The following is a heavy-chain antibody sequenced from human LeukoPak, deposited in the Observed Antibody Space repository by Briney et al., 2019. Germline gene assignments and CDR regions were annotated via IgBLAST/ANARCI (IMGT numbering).Heavy chain of an antibody. J-gene: IGHJ5*02. Sequence: ASETLSLTCTVSGGSISSYYWSWIRQPPGKGLEWIGYIYYSGSTNYNPSLKSRVTISVDTSKNQFSLKLSSVTAADTAVYYCARVGPAHRYNWKEDWFDPWGQGTLVTVSS. CDR3: ARVGPAHRYNWKEDWFDP. CDR2: IYYSGST. V-gene: IGHV4-59*01. D-gene: IGHD1-20*01. CDR1: GGSISSYY.